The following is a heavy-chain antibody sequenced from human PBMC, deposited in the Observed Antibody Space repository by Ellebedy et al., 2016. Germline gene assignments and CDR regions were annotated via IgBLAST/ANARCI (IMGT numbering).Heavy chain of an antibody. D-gene: IGHD1-26*01. CDR2: IYTSGST. CDR1: GGSISSYY. V-gene: IGHV4-4*07. J-gene: IGHJ6*02. Sequence: SETLSLTXTVSGGSISSYYWSWIRQPAGKGLEWIGRIYTSGSTNYNPSLKSRVTMSVDTSKNQFSLKLSSVTAADTAVYYCASLNSGSYSYYYYGMDVWGQGTTVTVSS. CDR3: ASLNSGSYSYYYYGMDV.